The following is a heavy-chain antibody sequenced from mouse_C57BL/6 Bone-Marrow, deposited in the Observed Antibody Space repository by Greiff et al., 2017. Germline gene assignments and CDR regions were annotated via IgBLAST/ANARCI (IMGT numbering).Heavy chain of an antibody. D-gene: IGHD1-1*01. Sequence: VQLQQSGPELVKPGASVKIPCKASGYTFTDYNMDWVKQSHGKSLEWIGDINPNNGGTIYNQKFKGKATLTVDKSSSTAYMELRILTSEDTAVYYCARRGYYGSSSWFAYWGQGTLVTVSA. CDR1: GYTFTDYN. CDR3: ARRGYYGSSSWFAY. J-gene: IGHJ3*01. V-gene: IGHV1-18*01. CDR2: INPNNGGT.